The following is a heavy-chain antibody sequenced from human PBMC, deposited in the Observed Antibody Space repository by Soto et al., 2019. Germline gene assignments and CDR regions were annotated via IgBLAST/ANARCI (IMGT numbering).Heavy chain of an antibody. CDR1: GYSFTSYW. CDR2: IYPGDSDT. J-gene: IGHJ6*02. V-gene: IGHV5-51*01. Sequence: GASLKISCKGSGYSFTSYWIGWVRQMPGKGLEWMGIIYPGDSDTRYSPSFQGQVTISADKSISTAYLQWSSLKASDTAMYYCARHRGCSGGSCYLYYYYGMDVWGQGTTVTVSS. CDR3: ARHRGCSGGSCYLYYYYGMDV. D-gene: IGHD2-15*01.